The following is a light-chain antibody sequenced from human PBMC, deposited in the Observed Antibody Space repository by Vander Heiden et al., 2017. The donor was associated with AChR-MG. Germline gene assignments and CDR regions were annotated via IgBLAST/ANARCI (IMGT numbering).Light chain of an antibody. J-gene: IGLJ2*01. CDR2: EVS. Sequence: QSALTQPASVSGSPGQSITISCTGTSSDVGGYNYVSWYQQHPGKAPKLIIYEVSNRPSGVSNRFSGSKSGNTASLTISGLQAEDEADYYCSSYTSSSTLVFGGGTKLTGL. V-gene: IGLV2-14*01. CDR1: SSDVGGYNY. CDR3: SSYTSSSTLV.